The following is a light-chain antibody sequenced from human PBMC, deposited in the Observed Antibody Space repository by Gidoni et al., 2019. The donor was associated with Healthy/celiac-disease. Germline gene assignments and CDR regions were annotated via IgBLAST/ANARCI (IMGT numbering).Light chain of an antibody. CDR1: PSVFYSSNNKNY. V-gene: IGKV4-1*01. J-gene: IGKJ4*01. Sequence: DIVMTQSPDSLTVSLGERATINCKSSPSVFYSSNNKNYLAWYQQKPGQPPKLLIYWASTRESGVPDRFSGSGSGTDFTLTISSLQAEDVAVYYCQQYYSTPLTFGGXTKVEIK. CDR3: QQYYSTPLT. CDR2: WAS.